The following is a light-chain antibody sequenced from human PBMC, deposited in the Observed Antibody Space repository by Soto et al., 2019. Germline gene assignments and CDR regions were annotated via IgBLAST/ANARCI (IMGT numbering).Light chain of an antibody. CDR2: AAC. CDR3: LPHSTYPLT. Sequence: DIQMPQFPSSLSASVGDRVTITCRASQGIRNDLAWYQQKPGKAPKRLIYAACSLQSGSPSRFSGSGSGTEFTPAITSLQPEDVATFYCLPHSTYPLTFGKGTKVEIK. CDR1: QGIRND. J-gene: IGKJ4*01. V-gene: IGKV1-17*01.